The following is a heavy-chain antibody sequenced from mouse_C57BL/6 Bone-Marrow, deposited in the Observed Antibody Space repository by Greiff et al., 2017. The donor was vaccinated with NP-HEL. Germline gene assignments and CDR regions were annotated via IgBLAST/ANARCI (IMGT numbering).Heavy chain of an antibody. V-gene: IGHV1-62-2*01. J-gene: IGHJ1*03. CDR1: GYTFTEYT. Sequence: QVQLQQSGAELVKPGASVKLSCKASGYTFTEYTIHWVKQRSGQGLEWIGWFYPGSGSIKYNEKFKDKATLTADKSSSTVYMELSRLTSEDSAVYFCARHEEGRNYYGSYWYFDVWGTGTTVTVSS. CDR2: FYPGSGSI. D-gene: IGHD1-1*01. CDR3: ARHEEGRNYYGSYWYFDV.